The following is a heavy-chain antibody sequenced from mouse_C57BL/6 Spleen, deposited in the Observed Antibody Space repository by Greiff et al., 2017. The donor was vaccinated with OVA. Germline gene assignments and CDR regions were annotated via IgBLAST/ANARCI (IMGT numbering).Heavy chain of an antibody. V-gene: IGHV14-3*01. CDR3: ARITTVVATDWFAY. D-gene: IGHD1-1*01. CDR2: IDPANGNT. CDR1: GFNIKNTY. J-gene: IGHJ3*01. Sequence: EVKVEESVAELVRPGASVKLSCTASGFNIKNTYMHWVKQRPEQGLEWIGRIDPANGNTKYAPKFQGKATITADTSSNTAYLQLSSLTSEDTAIYYCARITTVVATDWFAYWGQGTLVTVSA.